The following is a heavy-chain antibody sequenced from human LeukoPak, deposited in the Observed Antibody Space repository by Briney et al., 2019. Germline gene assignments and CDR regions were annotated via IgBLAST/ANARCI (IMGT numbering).Heavy chain of an antibody. J-gene: IGHJ4*02. D-gene: IGHD6-25*01. V-gene: IGHV1-2*02. Sequence: ASVKVSCKASGYTFTDYYIHWVRQAPGQGLEWMGWINPNSGGTNYAQKFRGRVTMTRDTSISTAYVELSRLSSDDTAVYYCARGTSAGVSSPNYWGQGTLVAVSS. CDR3: ARGTSAGVSSPNY. CDR1: GYTFTDYY. CDR2: INPNSGGT.